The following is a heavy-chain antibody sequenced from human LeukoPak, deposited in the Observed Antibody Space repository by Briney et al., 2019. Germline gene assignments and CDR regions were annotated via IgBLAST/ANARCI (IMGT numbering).Heavy chain of an antibody. CDR3: AKEAAAVSWFDP. Sequence: GGSLRLSCAASGFTFSSYGMHWVRQAPGKGLEGVAVISYDGSNKYYADSVKGRFTISRDNSKNTLYLQMNSLRAEDTAVYYCAKEAAAVSWFDPWGQGTLVTVSS. CDR2: ISYDGSNK. D-gene: IGHD6-13*01. CDR1: GFTFSSYG. J-gene: IGHJ5*02. V-gene: IGHV3-30*18.